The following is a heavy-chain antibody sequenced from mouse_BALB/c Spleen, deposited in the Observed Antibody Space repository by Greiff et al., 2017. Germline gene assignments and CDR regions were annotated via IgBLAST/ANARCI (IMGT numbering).Heavy chain of an antibody. J-gene: IGHJ1*01. Sequence: VQLQQSGAELVRPGALVKLSCKASGFNIKDYYMHWVKQRPEQGLEWIGWIDPENGNTIYDPKFQGKASITADTSSNTAYLQLSSLTSEDTAVYYCARGIVPYWYFDVWGAGTTVTVSS. CDR3: ARGIVPYWYFDV. CDR2: IDPENGNT. CDR1: GFNIKDYY. V-gene: IGHV14-1*02.